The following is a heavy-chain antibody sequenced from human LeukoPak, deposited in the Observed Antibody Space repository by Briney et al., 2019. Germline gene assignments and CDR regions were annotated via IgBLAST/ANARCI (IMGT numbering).Heavy chain of an antibody. J-gene: IGHJ3*02. CDR3: SRDISSSPRAFDI. Sequence: PGGSLRLSCAASGFTLSIYEMTWVRQAPGKGLEWVSYITSSGRHTFYADSVKGRFTISRDTAKNSLYLQMNSLRGEDTAVYYCSRDISSSPRAFDIWGQGTMVTVS. CDR1: GFTLSIYE. V-gene: IGHV3-48*03. CDR2: ITSSGRHT.